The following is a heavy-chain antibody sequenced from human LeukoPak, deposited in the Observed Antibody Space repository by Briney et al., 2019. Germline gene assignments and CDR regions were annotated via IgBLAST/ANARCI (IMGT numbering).Heavy chain of an antibody. CDR1: GFTFSSYS. V-gene: IGHV3-21*04. D-gene: IGHD3-10*01. J-gene: IGHJ6*03. CDR2: ISSSSSYI. Sequence: GGSLRLSCAASGFTFSSYSMNWVRQAPGKGLEWVSSISSSSSYIYYADSVKGRFTTSRDNAKNSLYLQMNSLRAEDTAVYYCARLWFGELSRPYYYYYMDVWGKGTTVTVSS. CDR3: ARLWFGELSRPYYYYYMDV.